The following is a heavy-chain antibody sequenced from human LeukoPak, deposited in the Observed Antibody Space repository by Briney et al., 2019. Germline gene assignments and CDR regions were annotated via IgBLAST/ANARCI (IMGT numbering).Heavy chain of an antibody. CDR2: ISGSGDST. J-gene: IGHJ4*02. D-gene: IGHD1-26*01. CDR3: AKDWGSYNGVGFDY. Sequence: ETLSLTCTVSGGSISSSSYYWGWIRQPPGKGLEWVSAISGSGDSTYYGDSVKGRFTISRDNSKNTLYLQMSSLRAEDTAVYYCAKDWGSYNGVGFDYWGQGTLVTVSS. CDR1: GGSISSSSYY. V-gene: IGHV3-23*01.